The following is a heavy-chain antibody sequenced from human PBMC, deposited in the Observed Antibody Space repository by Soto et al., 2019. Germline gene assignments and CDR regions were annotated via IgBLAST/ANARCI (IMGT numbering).Heavy chain of an antibody. J-gene: IGHJ4*02. Sequence: GGSLRLSCAASGFTFSSYAMSWVRQAPGKGLEWVSAISGSGGSTYYADSVKGRFTISRDNSKNTLYLQMDSLRAEDTAVYYCAKILGIVATISDLDYWGQGTLVTVSA. V-gene: IGHV3-23*01. CDR2: ISGSGGST. CDR1: GFTFSSYA. D-gene: IGHD5-12*01. CDR3: AKILGIVATISDLDY.